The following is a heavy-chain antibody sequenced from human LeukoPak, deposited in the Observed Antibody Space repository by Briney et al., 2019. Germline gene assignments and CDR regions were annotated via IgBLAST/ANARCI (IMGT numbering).Heavy chain of an antibody. CDR3: ARAMFYYDSSGYYAWFDP. CDR2: MNSISGNT. Sequence: WASVKVSCKASGYTFTTYDINWVRQAPGQGLEWMGWMNSISGNTGYAQKFQGRVTMTRDTSISTAYMELSSLRSEYTAVYYCARAMFYYDSSGYYAWFDPWGQGTLVTVSS. J-gene: IGHJ5*02. D-gene: IGHD3-22*01. V-gene: IGHV1-8*01. CDR1: GYTFTTYD.